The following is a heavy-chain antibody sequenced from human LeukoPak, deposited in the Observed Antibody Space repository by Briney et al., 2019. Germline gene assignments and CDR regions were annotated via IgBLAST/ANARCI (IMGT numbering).Heavy chain of an antibody. CDR3: ADLGTTYYYDRSTY. J-gene: IGHJ4*02. CDR1: GFSFSSYA. Sequence: PGGSLRLSCAASGFSFSSYAMSWVRQAPGKGLEWVSGISSSGGSPYYADSGQGRFTISRDNSKNTLFLQMTGLRAEDTAVYYCADLGTTYYYDRSTYWSQGTLVAVSS. V-gene: IGHV3-23*01. CDR2: ISSSGGSP. D-gene: IGHD3-22*01.